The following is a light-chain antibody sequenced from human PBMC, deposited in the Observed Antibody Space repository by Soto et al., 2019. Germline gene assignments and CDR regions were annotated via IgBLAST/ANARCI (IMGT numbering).Light chain of an antibody. CDR1: QSVSSY. J-gene: IGKJ5*01. CDR3: QKRSNWPPN. CDR2: DAS. Sequence: EIVFTQSPATLSLSPGERATLSCRASQSVSSYLAWYQQKPGQAPRLLIYDASNRATGIPARFSGSGSGTDFTLTISSLEPEDFAVYYCQKRSNWPPNFGQGTRLEIK. V-gene: IGKV3-11*01.